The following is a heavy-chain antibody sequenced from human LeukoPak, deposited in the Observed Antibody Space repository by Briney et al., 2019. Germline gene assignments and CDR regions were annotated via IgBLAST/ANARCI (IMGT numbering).Heavy chain of an antibody. V-gene: IGHV1-69*13. D-gene: IGHD6-6*01. J-gene: IGHJ4*02. Sequence: ASVKLSCKAAGATFSSYAISWRRQAHGQGLEWKGGFIPIFGSANYAQEFQVRVTITADEATSTAYMELSSLRAEDTAVYYCARVEYSSSSGRGHFDYWGEGTLVRVSS. CDR1: GATFSSYA. CDR2: FIPIFGSA. CDR3: ARVEYSSSSGRGHFDY.